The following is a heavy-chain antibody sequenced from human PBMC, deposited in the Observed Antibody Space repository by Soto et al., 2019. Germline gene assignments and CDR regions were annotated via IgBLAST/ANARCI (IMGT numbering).Heavy chain of an antibody. D-gene: IGHD2-2*01. V-gene: IGHV6-1*01. Sequence: QTLSLTCGISGDRGSSNSAAWDWIRESPSRGLEWLGRTYYRSKWYNDYAVSVKSRITINPDTSKNQFSLQLNSVTPEDTAVYYCAYCSSTSCYYWGQGTLVTVSS. CDR3: AYCSSTSCYY. CDR1: GDRGSSNSAA. CDR2: TYYRSKWYN. J-gene: IGHJ4*02.